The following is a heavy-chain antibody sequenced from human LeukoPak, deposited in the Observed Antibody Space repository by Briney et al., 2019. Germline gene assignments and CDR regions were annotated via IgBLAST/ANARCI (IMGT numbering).Heavy chain of an antibody. Sequence: LTGGSLRLSCVASGFTFSNYGMSWVRQAPGKGLEWVSGISGSGGSTYYADSVRGRFTISRDDSKNTLNLQMHRLRAEDSAVYYCAKSRSLEYSSSSDFWGQGTLVTVSS. V-gene: IGHV3-23*01. D-gene: IGHD6-6*01. CDR1: GFTFSNYG. CDR2: ISGSGGST. J-gene: IGHJ4*02. CDR3: AKSRSLEYSSSSDF.